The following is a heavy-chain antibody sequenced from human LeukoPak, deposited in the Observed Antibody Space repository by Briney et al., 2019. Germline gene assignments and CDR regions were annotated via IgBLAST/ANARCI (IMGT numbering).Heavy chain of an antibody. Sequence: GGSLGLSCAASGFTFSSYAMHWVRQAPGKGLEWVAVISYDGSNKYYADSVKGRFTISRDNSKNTLYLQMNSLRAEDTAVYYCARDAKVGTMRRGFDYWGQGTLVTVSS. CDR1: GFTFSSYA. V-gene: IGHV3-30-3*01. D-gene: IGHD1-26*01. CDR2: ISYDGSNK. CDR3: ARDAKVGTMRRGFDY. J-gene: IGHJ4*02.